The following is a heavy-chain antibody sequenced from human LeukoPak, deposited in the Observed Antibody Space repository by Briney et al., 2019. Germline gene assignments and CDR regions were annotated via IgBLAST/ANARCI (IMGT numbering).Heavy chain of an antibody. CDR2: ISVYNGNT. Sequence: ASVKVSCKASGYSFTSYAISWVRQAPGQGLEWMGWISVYNGNTNYAQKVQGRVTMTTDTSTSTAYMELRSLRSDDTAVYYCARGYCSSTSCYPFDYWGQGTLVTVSS. J-gene: IGHJ4*02. CDR1: GYSFTSYA. V-gene: IGHV1-18*01. D-gene: IGHD2-2*01. CDR3: ARGYCSSTSCYPFDY.